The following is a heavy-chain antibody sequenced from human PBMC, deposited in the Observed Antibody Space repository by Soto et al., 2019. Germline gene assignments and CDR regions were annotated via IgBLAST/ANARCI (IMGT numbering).Heavy chain of an antibody. J-gene: IGHJ4*02. CDR3: AFPTRRPNY. V-gene: IGHV3-23*01. CDR2: IAETGSST. CDR1: GLNFNGYT. Sequence: GGSLRLSCATSGLNFNGYTMSWVRQAPGQGLEWVSGIAETGSSTYYADSVKGRFTISRDNTKNSLYLQMNGLRVEDTAVYYCAFPTRRPNYWGQGTLVTVSS.